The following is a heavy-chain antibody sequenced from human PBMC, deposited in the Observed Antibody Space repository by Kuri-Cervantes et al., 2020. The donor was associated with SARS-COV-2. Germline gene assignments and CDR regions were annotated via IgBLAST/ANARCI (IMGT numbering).Heavy chain of an antibody. D-gene: IGHD4-11*01. CDR2: IDWDDDK. J-gene: IGHJ4*02. CDR3: VRIRAATVIADY. V-gene: IGHV2-70*11. CDR1: GFSLTTSGMC. Sequence: SGTTLGKPTQTLTLTCTFSGFSLTTSGMCVAWIRQPPGKALEWLERIDWDDDKYYKTSLNTRLSISKDTSKDQVVLTITNMDPVDTATYYCVRIRAATVIADYWGQGTLVTVSS.